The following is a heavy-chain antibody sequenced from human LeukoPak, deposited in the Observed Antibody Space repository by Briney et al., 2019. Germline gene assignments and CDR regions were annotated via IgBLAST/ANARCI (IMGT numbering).Heavy chain of an antibody. CDR2: MNPASGNT. CDR1: GYTFTSYD. J-gene: IGHJ3*02. CDR3: ARVPREIASI. Sequence: ASVKVSCKASGYTFTSYDINWVRQAPGQGLEWMGYMNPASGNTGYAQKFQGRVTITTDASISTAYMELSSLRSEDTAVYYCARVPREIASIWGQGTMVTVSS. V-gene: IGHV1-8*01. D-gene: IGHD3-16*02.